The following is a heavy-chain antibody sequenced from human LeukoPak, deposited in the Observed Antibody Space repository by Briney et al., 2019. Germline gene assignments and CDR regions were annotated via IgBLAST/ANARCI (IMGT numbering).Heavy chain of an antibody. V-gene: IGHV4-59*01. Sequence: SETLSLTCTVSGGPISSYYWSWIGQPPGKGLEWIGYIYYSGSTNYNPSLKSRVTISVDTSKNQFSLKLSSVTAADTAVYYCARVRAKYESSGYCYLRFFGYWGQGTLVTVSS. CDR2: IYYSGST. D-gene: IGHD3-22*01. CDR1: GGPISSYY. J-gene: IGHJ4*02. CDR3: ARVRAKYESSGYCYLRFFGY.